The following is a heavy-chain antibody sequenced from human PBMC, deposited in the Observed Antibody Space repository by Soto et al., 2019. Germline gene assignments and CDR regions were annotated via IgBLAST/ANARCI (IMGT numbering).Heavy chain of an antibody. D-gene: IGHD3-3*01. J-gene: IGHJ4*01. Sequence: GGSLRLSCAASGFTLSSSAMSWVRQAPGKGLEWVSAISGSGDNTYHADSVKGRFTISRDNSKNTLYLQMNSLRAEDTAVYYCAKWWGNRFLEPRDYFDYWGHGTLVTVSS. V-gene: IGHV3-23*01. CDR1: GFTLSSSA. CDR3: AKWWGNRFLEPRDYFDY. CDR2: ISGSGDNT.